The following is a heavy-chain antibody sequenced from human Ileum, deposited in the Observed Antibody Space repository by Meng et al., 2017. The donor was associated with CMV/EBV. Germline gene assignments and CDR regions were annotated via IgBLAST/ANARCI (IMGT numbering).Heavy chain of an antibody. CDR3: ARVVGLTYYYYYGMDV. J-gene: IGHJ6*02. CDR2: IKQDGSEK. CDR1: GFTFSSYW. D-gene: IGHD4/OR15-4a*01. V-gene: IGHV3-7*01. Sequence: SLKISCAASGFTFSSYWMSWVRPAPGKGLEWVANIKQDGSEKYYVDSVKGRYTISRDNAKNTQYLQMNSLSAEDTAVYYYARVVGLTYYYYYGMDVWGQGTTVTVSS.